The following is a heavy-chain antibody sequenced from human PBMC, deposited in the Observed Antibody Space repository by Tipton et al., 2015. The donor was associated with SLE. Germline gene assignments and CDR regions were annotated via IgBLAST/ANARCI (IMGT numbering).Heavy chain of an antibody. CDR1: GGSISSYY. V-gene: IGHV4-59*07. D-gene: IGHD6-19*01. CDR3: ARSMRVGSEDY. CDR2: IYYSGST. Sequence: TLSLTCTVSGGSISSYYWSWIRQPPGKGLEWFGYIYYSGSTNYNPPLKSRVTISVDTSKNQFSLKLSSVTAADTAVYYCARSMRVGSEDYWGQGTLVTVSS. J-gene: IGHJ4*02.